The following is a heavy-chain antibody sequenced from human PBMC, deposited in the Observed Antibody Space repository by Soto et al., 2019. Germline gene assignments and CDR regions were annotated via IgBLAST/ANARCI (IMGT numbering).Heavy chain of an antibody. J-gene: IGHJ4*02. CDR1: GFTFDDYA. V-gene: IGHV3-9*01. CDR2: ISWNSGSI. Sequence: GGSLRLSCAASGFTFDDYAMHWVRQAPGKGLEWVSGISWNSGSIGYADSVKGRYTISRDNSKNTLYLQMNSLRAEDTAVYYCAREDRTGTREYYFDYWGQGTLVTVS. CDR3: AREDRTGTREYYFDY. D-gene: IGHD1-7*01.